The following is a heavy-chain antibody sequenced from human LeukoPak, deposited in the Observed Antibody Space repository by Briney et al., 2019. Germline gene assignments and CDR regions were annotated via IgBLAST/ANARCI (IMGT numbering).Heavy chain of an antibody. CDR2: IYYSGIT. Sequence: SETLSPTCTVSDGAITAYCWSWLRQPPGKGLEWIGYIYYSGITNYNPSLKSRVTMSVGTSKNHFYLKLSSVTAADTAVYFCARGMSPGRCFGPWGQVTLVTVSS. D-gene: IGHD2-21*02. J-gene: IGHJ5*02. CDR3: ARGMSPGRCFGP. CDR1: DGAITAYC. V-gene: IGHV4-59*08.